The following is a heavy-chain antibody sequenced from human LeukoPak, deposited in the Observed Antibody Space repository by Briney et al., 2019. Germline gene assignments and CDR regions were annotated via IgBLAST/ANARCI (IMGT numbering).Heavy chain of an antibody. CDR3: ARGGYGDYRY. CDR2: IKQDGSEK. CDR1: GFSLSRYW. J-gene: IGHJ4*02. D-gene: IGHD4-17*01. Sequence: GGCLRLSCAASGFSLSRYWMSWVRQAPGRGRERVANIKQDGSEKYYVDSVKGRFTITRDNAKNSLYLQMNSLRAEDTAVYYCARGGYGDYRYWGQGTLVTVSS. V-gene: IGHV3-7*01.